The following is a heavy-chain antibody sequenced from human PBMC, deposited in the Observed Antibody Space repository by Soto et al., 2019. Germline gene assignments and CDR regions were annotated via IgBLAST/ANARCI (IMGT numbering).Heavy chain of an antibody. CDR3: ARPRGGEWYFDL. CDR1: GYSFDTTW. V-gene: IGHV5-51*01. CDR2: IYPGDSDT. Sequence: GESLKISCKGSGYSFDTTWLAWLRQVPGKGLEWVGIIYPGDSDTRYSPSLEGQVTLSADKSINTAYLQWSSLKASDTAMYYCARPRGGEWYFDLWGRGTLVTVSS. J-gene: IGHJ2*01. D-gene: IGHD2-21*01.